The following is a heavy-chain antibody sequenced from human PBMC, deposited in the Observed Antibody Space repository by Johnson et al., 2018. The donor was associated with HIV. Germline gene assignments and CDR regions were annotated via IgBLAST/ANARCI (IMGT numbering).Heavy chain of an antibody. V-gene: IGHV3-9*01. CDR2: ISWNSGSI. CDR3: ASDWGSRHAFDI. Sequence: VQLVESGGGLVKPGRSLRLSCAASGFTFDDYAMHWVRQAPGKGLEWVSGISWNSGSIGYADSVKGRFTISRDNSKNTLYLQMNSLRAEDTAVYYCASDWGSRHAFDIWGQGTMVTVSS. D-gene: IGHD7-27*01. J-gene: IGHJ3*02. CDR1: GFTFDDYA.